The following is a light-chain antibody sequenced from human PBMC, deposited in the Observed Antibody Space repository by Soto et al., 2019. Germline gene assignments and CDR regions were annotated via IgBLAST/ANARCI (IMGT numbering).Light chain of an antibody. CDR1: SGDIGGYNY. J-gene: IGLJ1*01. V-gene: IGLV2-14*03. CDR2: DVY. Sequence: QSALTQPASVSASPGQSSTISCTGASGDIGGYNYVSWYQQHPGKAPKLMIYDVYHRPSGVSNRFSASKSGNTASLTISGLQAEDDADYYCSSYTSSTTLVFGTGTKVTVL. CDR3: SSYTSSTTLV.